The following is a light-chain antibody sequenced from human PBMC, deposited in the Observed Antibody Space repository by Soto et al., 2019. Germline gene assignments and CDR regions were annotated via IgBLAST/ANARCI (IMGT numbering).Light chain of an antibody. CDR3: QQRTNWPTST. Sequence: EIVLTQSPATLSLSPRERATLSCRASQNVRSYLAWYQQKPGQAPRLLIHDAISRATGIPARFSGSGSGTDFSLTISSLEPEDFAVYYCQQRTNWPTSTFGQGTRLEIK. CDR1: QNVRSY. J-gene: IGKJ5*01. V-gene: IGKV3-11*01. CDR2: DAI.